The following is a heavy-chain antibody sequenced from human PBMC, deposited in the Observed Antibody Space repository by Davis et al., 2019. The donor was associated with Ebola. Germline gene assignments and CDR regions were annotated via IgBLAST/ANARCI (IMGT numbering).Heavy chain of an antibody. Sequence: GGSLRLSCAVSGFTFSNYNMNWVRQTPGKGLEWVSYISSTGSTIYYADSVKGRFTISRDNAKNSLYLQMNSLRAEDTAVYYCARAPLATVTTKYGMDVWGQGTTVTVSS. CDR2: ISSTGSTI. J-gene: IGHJ6*02. CDR3: ARAPLATVTTKYGMDV. CDR1: GFTFSNYN. D-gene: IGHD4-17*01. V-gene: IGHV3-48*03.